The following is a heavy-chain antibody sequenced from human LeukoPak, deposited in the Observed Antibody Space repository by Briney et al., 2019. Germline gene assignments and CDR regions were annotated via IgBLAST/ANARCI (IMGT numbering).Heavy chain of an antibody. CDR3: AKGRGGLDY. V-gene: IGHV4-61*02. Sequence: SETLSLTCAVSGDSISSSNYYWSWIRQPAGKGLEWIGRIYASGSTDYNPSLNSRVTISVATSKTQFSLKLSSVTAADTAVYYCAKGRGGLDYWGQGTLVTVSS. CDR2: IYASGST. J-gene: IGHJ4*02. CDR1: GDSISSSNYY.